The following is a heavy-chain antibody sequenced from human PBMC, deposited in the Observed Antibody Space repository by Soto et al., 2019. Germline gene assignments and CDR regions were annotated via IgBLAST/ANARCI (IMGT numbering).Heavy chain of an antibody. Sequence: GGSLRLSCAASGFSVSNLYMTWVRQAPGKGLEWVSVISSGGSTYYADSVKDRFTISRDNSKNTLYLEMKSLRAGDTAVYYCARDTLGGAYDFCHGGQGTLVTVSS. V-gene: IGHV3-66*01. CDR2: ISSGGST. CDR3: ARDTLGGAYDFCH. J-gene: IGHJ4*02. D-gene: IGHD3-3*01. CDR1: GFSVSNLY.